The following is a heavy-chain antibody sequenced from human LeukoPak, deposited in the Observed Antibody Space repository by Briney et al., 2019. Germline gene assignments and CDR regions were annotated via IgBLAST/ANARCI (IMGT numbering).Heavy chain of an antibody. Sequence: GGSLRLSCAASGFTFSSYAMSWVRQAPGKGLEWVSAISGSGGSTYYADSVKGRFTISRDNSKNTLYLQMNSLRAEDTAVYYCARELSEYSSSSADYWGQGTLVTVSS. CDR1: GFTFSSYA. CDR2: ISGSGGST. V-gene: IGHV3-23*01. J-gene: IGHJ4*02. CDR3: ARELSEYSSSSADY. D-gene: IGHD6-6*01.